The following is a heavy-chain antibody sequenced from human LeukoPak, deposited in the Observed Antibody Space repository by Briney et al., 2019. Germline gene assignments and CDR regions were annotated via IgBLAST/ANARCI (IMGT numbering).Heavy chain of an antibody. J-gene: IGHJ5*02. CDR2: ISGSGGST. CDR1: GFTFSSYA. D-gene: IGHD1-26*01. Sequence: GGSLRLSCAASGFTFSSYAMSSVRQAPGKGLEWVSAISGSGGSTYYADSVKGRFTISRDNSKNTLYLQMNSLRAEDTAVYYCAKVFWPAYSGSYYGGDWFEHCGQGTLVTVSS. V-gene: IGHV3-23*01. CDR3: AKVFWPAYSGSYYGGDWFEH.